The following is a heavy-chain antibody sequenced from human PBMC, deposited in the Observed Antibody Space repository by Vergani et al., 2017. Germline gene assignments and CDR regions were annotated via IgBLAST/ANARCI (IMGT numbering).Heavy chain of an antibody. J-gene: IGHJ3*02. D-gene: IGHD3-10*01. CDR2: IIPILGIA. CDR3: ARSGRGKADAFDI. CDR1: GYTFTSYG. Sequence: QVQLVQSGAEVKKPGASVKVSCKASGYTFTSYGISWVRQAPGQGLEWMGWIIPILGIANYAQKFQGRVTITADKSTSTAYMELSSLRSEDTAVYYCARSGRGKADAFDIWGQGTMVTVSS. V-gene: IGHV1-69*10.